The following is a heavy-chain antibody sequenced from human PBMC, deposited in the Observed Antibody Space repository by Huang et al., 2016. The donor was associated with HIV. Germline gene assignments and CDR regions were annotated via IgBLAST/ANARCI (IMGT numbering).Heavy chain of an antibody. J-gene: IGHJ6*03. CDR1: GGSFSGYY. CDR2: INHSGST. V-gene: IGHV4-34*01. Sequence: QVQLQQWGAGLLKPSETLSLTCAVYGGSFSGYYWSWIRQPPGKGLEWIGEINHSGSTNYNPSLKRRVTISVDTSKNQFSLKLSSVTAADTAVYYCAGAAAGTSYYYYYMDVWGKGTTVTVSS. CDR3: AGAAAGTSYYYYYMDV. D-gene: IGHD6-13*01.